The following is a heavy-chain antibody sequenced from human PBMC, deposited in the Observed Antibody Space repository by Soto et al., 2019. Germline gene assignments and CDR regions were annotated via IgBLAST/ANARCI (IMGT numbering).Heavy chain of an antibody. V-gene: IGHV3-30-3*01. Sequence: GGSLRLSCAASGFTFSSYAMHWVRQAPGKGLEWVAVISYDGSNKYYADSVKGRFTISRENSKNTLYLQMNSLRAEDTAVYYCARDRLLWFGEFQDYYYYGMDVWGQGTTVTVSS. CDR3: ARDRLLWFGEFQDYYYYGMDV. CDR1: GFTFSSYA. J-gene: IGHJ6*02. D-gene: IGHD3-10*01. CDR2: ISYDGSNK.